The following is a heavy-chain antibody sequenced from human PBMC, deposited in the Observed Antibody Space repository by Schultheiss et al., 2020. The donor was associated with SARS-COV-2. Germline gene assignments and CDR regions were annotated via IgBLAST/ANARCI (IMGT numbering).Heavy chain of an antibody. CDR2: IYYSGST. J-gene: IGHJ4*02. D-gene: IGHD3-10*01. CDR1: GGSISSGSYY. V-gene: IGHV4-61*10. CDR3: ARDRGATSVNPFTFDY. Sequence: SETLSLTCTVSGGSISSGSYYWSWIRQPAGKGLEWIGYIYYSGSTYYNPSLKSRVTISVDTSKNQFSLKLNSVTAADTAVYYCARDRGATSVNPFTFDYWGQGTLVTVSS.